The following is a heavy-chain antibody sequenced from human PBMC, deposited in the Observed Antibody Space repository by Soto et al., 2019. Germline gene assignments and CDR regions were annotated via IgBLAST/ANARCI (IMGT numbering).Heavy chain of an antibody. V-gene: IGHV1-18*01. CDR3: ARDIRDAFDI. CDR1: GGTFSSYT. Sequence: GASVKVSCKASGGTFSSYTISWVRQAPGQGLEWMGWISANNGNTNYAQKLQGRVTMTTDTSTSTAYMELRSLRSDDTAVYYCARDIRDAFDIWGQGTMVTVSS. CDR2: ISANNGNT. J-gene: IGHJ3*02.